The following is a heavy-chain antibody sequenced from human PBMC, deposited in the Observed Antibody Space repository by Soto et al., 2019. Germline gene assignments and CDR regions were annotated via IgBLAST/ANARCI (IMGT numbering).Heavy chain of an antibody. CDR2: ISYDGSNK. D-gene: IGHD3-16*01. CDR3: ARDEDDYVWGSYGLDY. J-gene: IGHJ4*02. CDR1: GFTFSSYA. Sequence: GGSLRLSCAASGFTFSSYAMHWVRQAPGKGLEWVAVISYDGSNKYYADSVKDRFTISRDNSKSTLYLQMNSLRAEDTAVYYCARDEDDYVWGSYGLDYWGQGTLVTVSS. V-gene: IGHV3-30-3*01.